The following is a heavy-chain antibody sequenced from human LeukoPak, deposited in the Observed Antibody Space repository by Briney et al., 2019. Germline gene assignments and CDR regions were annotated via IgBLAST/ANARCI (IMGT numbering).Heavy chain of an antibody. D-gene: IGHD3-10*01. CDR2: ISSSSSYI. J-gene: IGHJ5*02. CDR1: GFTFSSYS. V-gene: IGHV3-21*01. Sequence: PGGSLRLSCAASGFTFSSYSMNWVRQAPGKGLEWVSSISSSSSYIYYADSVKGRFTISRDNAKNSLYLQMNSLRAEDTAVYYWSRAPVILRFGEPIDPLGQGTLVTVSS. CDR3: SRAPVILRFGEPIDP.